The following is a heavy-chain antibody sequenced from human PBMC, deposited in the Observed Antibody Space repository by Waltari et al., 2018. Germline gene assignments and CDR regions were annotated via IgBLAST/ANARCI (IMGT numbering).Heavy chain of an antibody. V-gene: IGHV4-39*01. CDR3: ARLRGDYCSGGSCEDF. J-gene: IGHJ4*02. D-gene: IGHD2-15*01. CDR1: GASISSNGFY. CDR2: FYYSGSP. Sequence: QLLLQESGPRLVKPSETLSLTCSVSGASISSNGFYWGWIRQPPGKGLDWIGTFYYSGSPYYNPSPKSRVTISVDTSKNQFSLTLNSVSAADAAVYYCARLRGDYCSGGSCEDFWGQGTLVTVSS.